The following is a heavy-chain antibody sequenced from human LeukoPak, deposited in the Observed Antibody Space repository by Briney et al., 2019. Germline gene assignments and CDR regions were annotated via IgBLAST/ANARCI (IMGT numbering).Heavy chain of an antibody. D-gene: IGHD6-19*01. Sequence: ASVKVSCKVFGSTLTQLSMHWVRQAPGKGLEWMGGFDPEDGETIYAQKFQGRVTMTEDTSTDTAYMELSSLRSEDTAVYYCTTAYSSAWFFVYWGQGTLVTVSS. CDR3: TTAYSSAWFFVY. CDR2: FDPEDGET. CDR1: GSTLTQLS. J-gene: IGHJ4*02. V-gene: IGHV1-24*01.